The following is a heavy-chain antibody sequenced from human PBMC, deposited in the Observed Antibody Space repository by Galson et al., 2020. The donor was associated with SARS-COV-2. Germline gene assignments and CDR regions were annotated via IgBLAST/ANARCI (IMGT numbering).Heavy chain of an antibody. CDR2: ISYDGSNK. CDR1: GFTFSSYG. CDR3: ARDRAYYDILTGYLNPSYYYDEGIDV. J-gene: IGHJ6*02. V-gene: IGHV3-30*03. D-gene: IGHD3-9*01. Sequence: LSLTCAASGFTFSSYGMHRLRQAPGKGLECVAVISYDGSNKYYADSVKGRLTISRDTSKNTLYLQMNSLRAEDTAVYYCARDRAYYDILTGYLNPSYYYDEGIDVWGQGTTGTVSS.